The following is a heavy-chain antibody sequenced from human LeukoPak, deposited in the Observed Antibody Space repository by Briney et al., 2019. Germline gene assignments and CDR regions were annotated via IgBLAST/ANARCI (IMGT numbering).Heavy chain of an antibody. CDR3: ARVSAVAGQGCDY. V-gene: IGHV5-51*01. Sequence: KFSCKGSGYSFTTYWIGWVRQMPGEGLEWMGIIYPGDSDTRYSPSFQGQVTISVDKSISTANLQWSSLKASDTAMYYCARVSAVAGQGCDYWGQGTLVTVSS. CDR2: IYPGDSDT. D-gene: IGHD6-19*01. CDR1: GYSFTTYW. J-gene: IGHJ4*02.